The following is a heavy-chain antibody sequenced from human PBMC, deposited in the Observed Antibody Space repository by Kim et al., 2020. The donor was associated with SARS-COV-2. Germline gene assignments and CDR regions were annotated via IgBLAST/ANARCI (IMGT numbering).Heavy chain of an antibody. V-gene: IGHV3-23*01. D-gene: IGHD4-4*01. CDR3: AKDSYYSNDNWFDP. Sequence: ANSGEGRFTISRDNSKNTLYLQMNSLRAEDTAVYYCAKDSYYSNDNWFDPWGQGTLVTVSS. J-gene: IGHJ5*02.